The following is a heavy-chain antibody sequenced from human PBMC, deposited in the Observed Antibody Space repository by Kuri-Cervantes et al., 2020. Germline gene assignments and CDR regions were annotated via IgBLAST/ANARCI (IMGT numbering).Heavy chain of an antibody. D-gene: IGHD4-17*01. CDR2: INSDGSST. CDR1: GFTFSSYW. J-gene: IGHJ6*02. CDR3: ARGDDDYDYYYYYGMDV. V-gene: IGHV3-74*01. Sequence: GESLKISCAASGFTFSSYWMHWVRQAPGKGLMWVSRINSDGSSTSYADSVKGRFTISRDNAKNTLYLQMNSLRAEDTAVYYCARGDDDYDYYYYYGMDVWGQGTTVTVSS.